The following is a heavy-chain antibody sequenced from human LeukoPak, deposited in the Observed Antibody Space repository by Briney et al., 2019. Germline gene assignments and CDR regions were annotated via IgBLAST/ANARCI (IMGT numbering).Heavy chain of an antibody. CDR1: GYSISSGYY. CDR3: ARVGNDYDSSGLWDPFDY. D-gene: IGHD3-22*01. V-gene: IGHV4-61*01. Sequence: KPSETLSLTCTVSGYSISSGYYWSWIRQPPGKGLEWIGDIYYSGFTNYNPSLQSRVTISVDTSKNQFSLKLSSVTAADTGVYYCARVGNDYDSSGLWDPFDYWGQGTLVTVSS. CDR2: IYYSGFT. J-gene: IGHJ4*02.